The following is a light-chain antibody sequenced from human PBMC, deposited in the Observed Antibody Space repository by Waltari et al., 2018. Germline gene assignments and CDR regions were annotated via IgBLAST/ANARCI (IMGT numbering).Light chain of an antibody. CDR2: WAS. CDR1: HSVLSSSDNNSY. V-gene: IGKV4-1*01. CDR3: QQYESTPPT. Sequence: DIVMTQSPDSLAVSLGGRATIHCKSSHSVLSSSDNNSYLAWYQQKPGQPPKLLIYWASTPESGVPDRFSGSGSGTEFTLTISSLQAEDVAVYYCQQYESTPPTFGGGTKVEIK. J-gene: IGKJ4*01.